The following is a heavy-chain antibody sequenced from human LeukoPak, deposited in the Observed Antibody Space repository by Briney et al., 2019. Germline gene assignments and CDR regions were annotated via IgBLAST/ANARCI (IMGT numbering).Heavy chain of an antibody. CDR2: IYTSERT. CDR1: GGSLQDSD. CDR3: AREFYGGQPAY. D-gene: IGHD4-23*01. Sequence: SETLSLTCTVSGGSLQDSDWSWIRQPAGRGLEWMGRIYTSERTNYNPSLKSRVTMSLDTSKNQFSLKLTSVTAADTAVYYCAREFYGGQPAYWGQGTLVTVSS. V-gene: IGHV4-4*07. J-gene: IGHJ4*02.